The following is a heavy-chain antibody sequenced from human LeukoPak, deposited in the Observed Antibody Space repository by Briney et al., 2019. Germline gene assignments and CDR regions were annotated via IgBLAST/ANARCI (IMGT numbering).Heavy chain of an antibody. D-gene: IGHD3-22*01. CDR2: SSHSGST. CDR1: GGAFSDYF. Sequence: SETLSLTCAVYGGAFSDYFWSWIRQPPGKGVGWIGESSHSGSTPHNPPLRSRVTISGDTSKTQFSLKLSSVTAAHTAVYYCVTYYYGSSAPKRNYRGQGILVTVSS. CDR3: VTYYYGSSAPKRNY. J-gene: IGHJ4*02. V-gene: IGHV4-34*01.